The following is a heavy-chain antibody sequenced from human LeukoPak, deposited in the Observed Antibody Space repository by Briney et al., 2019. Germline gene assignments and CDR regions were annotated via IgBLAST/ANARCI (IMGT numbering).Heavy chain of an antibody. D-gene: IGHD2/OR15-2a*01. V-gene: IGHV3-23*01. CDR3: AKEWTSMTYFDY. J-gene: IGHJ4*02. CDR2: ISGSAGST. Sequence: GGSLRLSCAASGFTFSSYAMSWVRQAPGKGLEWVSAISGSAGSTHYADSVKGRFTISRDNSKNTLYLQMNRLRAEDTAVYYCAKEWTSMTYFDYWGQGTLVTVSS. CDR1: GFTFSSYA.